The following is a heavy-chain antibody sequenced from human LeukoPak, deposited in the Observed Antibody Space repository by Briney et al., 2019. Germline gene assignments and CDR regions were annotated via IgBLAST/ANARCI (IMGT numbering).Heavy chain of an antibody. CDR2: IYQSGSA. Sequence: KPSETLSLTCGVSGASVSSIGYSWSWIRQPPGRGLEWIGYIYQSGSASYNPSLQSRVTISIDKSKNQFSLNLNSVTAADTAVYYCARDGEVAVADPYNWFDPWGQGTLVTVSS. J-gene: IGHJ5*02. V-gene: IGHV4-30-2*01. CDR1: GASVSSIGYS. D-gene: IGHD6-19*01. CDR3: ARDGEVAVADPYNWFDP.